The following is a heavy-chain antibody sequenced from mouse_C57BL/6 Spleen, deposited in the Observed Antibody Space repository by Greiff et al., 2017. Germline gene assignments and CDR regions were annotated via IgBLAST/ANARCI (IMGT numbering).Heavy chain of an antibody. J-gene: IGHJ3*01. CDR2: ISYDGSN. CDR1: GYSITSGYY. CDR3: ARGDGSKGFAY. D-gene: IGHD1-1*01. V-gene: IGHV3-6*01. Sequence: EVKLMESGPGLVKPSQSLSLTCSVTGYSITSGYYWNWIRQFPGNKLEWMGYISYDGSNNYNPSLKNRISITRDTSKNQFFLKLNSVTTEDTATYYCARGDGSKGFAYWGQGTLVTVSA.